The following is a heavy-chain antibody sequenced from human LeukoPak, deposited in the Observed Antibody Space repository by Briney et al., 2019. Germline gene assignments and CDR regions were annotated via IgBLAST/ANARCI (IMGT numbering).Heavy chain of an antibody. CDR1: GGSINRSPNS. CDR3: ARHDGYNYARIDY. J-gene: IGHJ4*02. CDR2: LFYGGDT. Sequence: SETLSLTCNVSGGSINRSPNSWGWIRQPPGKGLEWIGFLFYGGDTYYNPSLKGRVAISVDTFKNQFSLKLTSVTAADTAVYFCARHDGYNYARIDYWGQGTLVTVSS. D-gene: IGHD5-18*01. V-gene: IGHV4-39*01.